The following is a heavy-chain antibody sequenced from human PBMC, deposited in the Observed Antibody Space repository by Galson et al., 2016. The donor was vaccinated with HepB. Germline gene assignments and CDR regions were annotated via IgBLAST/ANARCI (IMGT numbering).Heavy chain of an antibody. CDR3: ARDIGDFWSGYSPHFDY. CDR1: GFTFSSYG. CDR2: IWYDGSIK. D-gene: IGHD3-3*01. J-gene: IGHJ4*02. V-gene: IGHV3-33*01. Sequence: SLRLSCAASGFTFSSYGMHWVRQAPGKGLEWVAVIWYDGSIKYYADSVKGRFTISRDNFKNTLYLQMNSLRAEDTAVYYCARDIGDFWSGYSPHFDYWGQGTLVTVSS.